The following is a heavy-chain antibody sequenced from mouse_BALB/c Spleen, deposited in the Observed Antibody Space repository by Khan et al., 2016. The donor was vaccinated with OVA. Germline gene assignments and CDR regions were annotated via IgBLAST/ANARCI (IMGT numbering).Heavy chain of an antibody. D-gene: IGHD1-1*01. CDR3: ARIYGGDFDY. Sequence: EVQLQESGPGLVKPSQSLSLTCTVTGYSITSDYAWNWIRQFPGNKLEWMGYISYSGNTKYNPSLKSRISITRDTSKNQFFLQLNSVTTEDTATYFCARIYGGDFDYWGQVIILIVSS. J-gene: IGHJ2*01. CDR1: GYSITSDYA. V-gene: IGHV3-2*02. CDR2: ISYSGNT.